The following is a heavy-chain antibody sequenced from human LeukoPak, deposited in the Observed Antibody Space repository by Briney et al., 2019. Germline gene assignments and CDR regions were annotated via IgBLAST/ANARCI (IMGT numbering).Heavy chain of an antibody. CDR2: INHSGST. CDR1: GGSISSYY. Sequence: SETLSLTCTVSGGSISSYYWSWIRQPPGKGLEWIGEINHSGSTNYNPSLKSRVTISVDTSKNQFSLKLSSVTAADTAVYYCARDHMTNDAFDIWGQGTMVTVSS. J-gene: IGHJ3*02. CDR3: ARDHMTNDAFDI. V-gene: IGHV4-34*01.